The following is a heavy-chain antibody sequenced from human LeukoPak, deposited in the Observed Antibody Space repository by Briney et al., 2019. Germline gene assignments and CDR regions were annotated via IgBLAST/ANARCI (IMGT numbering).Heavy chain of an antibody. J-gene: IGHJ4*02. D-gene: IGHD2-2*01. CDR2: ISGSGGST. CDR3: AKGEGPLGYCDITSCYEGSDY. CDR1: GFTFSSYA. V-gene: IGHV3-23*01. Sequence: PGGSLRLSCVTSGFTFSSYAMSWVRQAPGKGLEWVSGISGSGGSTYYADSVKGRFTISRDNSKNTLYLQMNSLRAEDTAVYYCAKGEGPLGYCDITSCYEGSDYWGQGTLVTVSS.